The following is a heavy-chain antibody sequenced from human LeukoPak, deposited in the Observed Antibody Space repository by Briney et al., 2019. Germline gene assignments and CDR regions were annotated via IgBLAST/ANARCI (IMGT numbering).Heavy chain of an antibody. D-gene: IGHD3-10*01. J-gene: IGHJ4*02. CDR2: VYYSGTT. CDR1: GGSISSYY. V-gene: IGHV4-59*01. Sequence: SETLSLTCTVSGGSISSYYWSWIRQPPGKGLEWIGYVYYSGTTDYNPSLKSRLTISIDSSKNQFSLKLSSVTAAGTAVYYCAGSGGLANTGAVFDYWGQGTLVTVSS. CDR3: AGSGGLANTGAVFDY.